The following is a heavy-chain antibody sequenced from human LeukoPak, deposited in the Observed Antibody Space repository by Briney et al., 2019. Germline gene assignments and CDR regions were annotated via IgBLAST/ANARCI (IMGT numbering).Heavy chain of an antibody. Sequence: GGSLRLSCAASGFTFSSYWMHWVRQAPGKGLVWVSRINSDGSSTSYADSVKGRFTISRDNAKNTLYLQMNSLRAEDTAVYYCAGDRRWYDILTGYSGGNWFDPWGQGTLVTVSS. D-gene: IGHD3-9*01. CDR3: AGDRRWYDILTGYSGGNWFDP. J-gene: IGHJ5*02. CDR1: GFTFSSYW. CDR2: INSDGSST. V-gene: IGHV3-74*01.